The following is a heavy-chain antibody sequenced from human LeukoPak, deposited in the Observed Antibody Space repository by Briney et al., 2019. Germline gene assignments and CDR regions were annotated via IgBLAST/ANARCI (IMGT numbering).Heavy chain of an antibody. D-gene: IGHD4-17*01. CDR2: ISSSGSTI. CDR1: GFTFSDYY. J-gene: IGHJ4*02. Sequence: PGGSLRLSCAASGFTFSDYYMSWIRQAPGKGLERVSYISSSGSTIYYADSVKGRFTISRDNAKNSLYLQMNSLRAEDTAVYYCARDGDYAAYYFDYWGQGTLVTVSS. V-gene: IGHV3-11*01. CDR3: ARDGDYAAYYFDY.